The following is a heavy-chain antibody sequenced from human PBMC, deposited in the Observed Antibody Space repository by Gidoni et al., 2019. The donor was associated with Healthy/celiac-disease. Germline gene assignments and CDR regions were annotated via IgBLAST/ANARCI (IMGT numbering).Heavy chain of an antibody. CDR2: INHSGST. V-gene: IGHV4-34*01. CDR3: ARGRITIFGVVIIFGGPFDY. D-gene: IGHD3-3*01. Sequence: QVQLQQWGAGLLKPSETLSLTCAVYGGSFSGYYCSWIRQPPGKGLEWIGEINHSGSTNYNPSLKSRVTISVDTSKNQFSLKLSSVTAADTAVYYCARGRITIFGVVIIFGGPFDYWGQGTLVTVSS. J-gene: IGHJ4*02. CDR1: GGSFSGYY.